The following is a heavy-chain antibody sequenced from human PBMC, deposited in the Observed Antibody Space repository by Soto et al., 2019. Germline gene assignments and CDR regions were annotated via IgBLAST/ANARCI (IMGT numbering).Heavy chain of an antibody. CDR3: ARGSHGYNWFDP. CDR2: IYYRGST. CDR1: GGSISSYY. V-gene: IGHV4-59*01. Sequence: SETLSLTCTVSGGSISSYYWSWIRQPPGKGLEWIGYIYYRGSTNYNPSLKSRVTISVDTSKNQFSLKLSSVTAADTAVYYCARGSHGYNWFDPWGQGTLVTVSS. J-gene: IGHJ5*02. D-gene: IGHD3-10*01.